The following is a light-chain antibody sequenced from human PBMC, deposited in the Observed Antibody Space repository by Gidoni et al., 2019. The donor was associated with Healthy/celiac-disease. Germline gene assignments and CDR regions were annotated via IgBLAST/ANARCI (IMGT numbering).Light chain of an antibody. CDR1: QSLLHSNGYNY. CDR3: MQALQTPYT. Sequence: EIVMTQSQLSLPVTPGEPASISCRSSQSLLHSNGYNYLDWYLQKPGQSPQLLIYLGSNRASGVPARFSGSGSGTDFTLKISRVEAEDVGVYYCMQALQTPYTFGQGTKLEIK. V-gene: IGKV2-28*01. CDR2: LGS. J-gene: IGKJ2*01.